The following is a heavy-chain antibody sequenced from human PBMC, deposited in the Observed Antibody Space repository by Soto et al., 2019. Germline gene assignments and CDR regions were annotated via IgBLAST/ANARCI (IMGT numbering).Heavy chain of an antibody. Sequence: GGSLRLSCAASGFTFSSYGMHWVRQAPGKGLEWVAVISYDGSNKYYADSVKGRFTISRDNSKKTLYLQRNSLRAEDTAVYYCAKGQGLGEFAGGFPPWGQGARVTVSS. J-gene: IGHJ5*02. D-gene: IGHD3-10*01. CDR3: AKGQGLGEFAGGFPP. CDR1: GFTFSSYG. CDR2: ISYDGSNK. V-gene: IGHV3-30*18.